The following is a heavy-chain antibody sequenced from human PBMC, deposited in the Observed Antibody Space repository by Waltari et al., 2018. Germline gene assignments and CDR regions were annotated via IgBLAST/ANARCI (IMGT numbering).Heavy chain of an antibody. CDR3: ARSYYYDSSGYDY. Sequence: VQLVESGGGVVKPGRSLRLSCAASGFTFSSSDMPWVRQAPGKGLEWVAVIWYDGSNKYYADSLKGRFTISRDTSKNTLYLQMNSLRAEDTAVYYCARSYYYDSSGYDYWGHGTLVTVSS. D-gene: IGHD3-22*01. CDR1: GFTFSSSD. V-gene: IGHV3-33*01. CDR2: IWYDGSNK. J-gene: IGHJ4*01.